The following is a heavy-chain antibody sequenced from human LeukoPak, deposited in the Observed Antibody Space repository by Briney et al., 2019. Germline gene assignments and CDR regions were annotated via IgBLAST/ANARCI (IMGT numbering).Heavy chain of an antibody. CDR1: GGSISSSSYY. CDR2: IYYSGST. J-gene: IGHJ4*02. D-gene: IGHD3-22*01. V-gene: IGHV4-39*01. CDR3: ASGVRYYYDSSGYKY. Sequence: SETLSLTCTVSGGSISSSSYYWGWIRQPPGKGLEWIGSIYYSGSTYYNPSLKSRVTISVDTSKNQFSLKLSSVTAADTAVYYCASGVRYYYDSSGYKYWGQGTLVTVSS.